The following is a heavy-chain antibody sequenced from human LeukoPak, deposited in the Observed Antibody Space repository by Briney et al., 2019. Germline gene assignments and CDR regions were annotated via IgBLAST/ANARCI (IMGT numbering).Heavy chain of an antibody. CDR1: GGSFSGYY. CDR2: INHSGST. Sequence: PSETLSLTCAVYGGSFSGYYWSWIRQPPGKGLEWIGEINHSGSTNYNPSLKSRVTISVDTSKNQFSLKLSSVTAADTAVYYCARGSPTQYDSSEYYFDYWGQGTLVTVSS. CDR3: ARGSPTQYDSSEYYFDY. V-gene: IGHV4-34*01. D-gene: IGHD3-22*01. J-gene: IGHJ4*02.